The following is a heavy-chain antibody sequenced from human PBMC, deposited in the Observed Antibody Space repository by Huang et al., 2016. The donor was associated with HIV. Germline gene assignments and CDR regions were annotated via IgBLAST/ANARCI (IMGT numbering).Heavy chain of an antibody. CDR2: ISCDNGNT. CDR3: ARGGGIQLWLLGYYYMDV. CDR1: GYTFSSFG. Sequence: QVQLVQSGAEVKKPGASVKVSCKDSGYTFSSFGISWVRQAPGQGLEWVGWISCDNGNTKVAQKFQGRLTMTTDTSTSTAYMELRSLRSDDTAVYYCARGGGIQLWLLGYYYMDVWGNGTTVTVSS. V-gene: IGHV1-18*01. D-gene: IGHD5-18*01. J-gene: IGHJ6*03.